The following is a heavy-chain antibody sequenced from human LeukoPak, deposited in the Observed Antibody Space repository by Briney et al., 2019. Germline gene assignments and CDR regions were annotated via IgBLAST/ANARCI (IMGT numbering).Heavy chain of an antibody. D-gene: IGHD3-10*01. CDR2: ISYDGSNK. J-gene: IGHJ6*04. CDR1: GFTFSSYA. CDR3: AKESHNYYYYHMDV. Sequence: GRSLRLSCAASGFTFSSYAMHWVRQAPGKGLEWVAVISYDGSNKYYADSVKGRFTISRDNSKNTLYLQMHSLRAEDTAVYYCAKESHNYYYYHMDVWGKGTTVTVSS. V-gene: IGHV3-30-3*01.